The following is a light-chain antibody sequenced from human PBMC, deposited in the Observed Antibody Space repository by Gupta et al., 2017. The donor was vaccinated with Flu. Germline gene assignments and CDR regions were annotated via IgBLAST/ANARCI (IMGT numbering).Light chain of an antibody. CDR3: QQSLDALS. V-gene: IGKV4-1*01. J-gene: IGKJ4*01. CDR2: WAS. CDR1: QSVLYSFNNKNY. Sequence: DTVMTQSPDSLAVSLGVRATINCKSSQSVLYSFNNKNYLDWYQQKPGQPPKLLIHWASIRESGVPDLFSGSGSGTDFTLTISSLQAEDVAVYYCQQSLDALSFGGGTKVEIK.